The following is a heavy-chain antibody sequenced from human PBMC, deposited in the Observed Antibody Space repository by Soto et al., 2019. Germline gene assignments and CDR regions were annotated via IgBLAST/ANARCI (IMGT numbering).Heavy chain of an antibody. CDR1: GGSISSGGAISSNSYS. V-gene: IGHV4-30-2*01. Sequence: QLQLQESGSGLVKPSQTLSLTCAVSGGSISSGGAISSNSYSWNWIRQPPGKGLEWIGSIYESGNTYYSPSLKSRVSISVDRSKNQFSLNLSSVTAADTAVYYCARAPAIAHWYFDLWGRGTLAPVSS. D-gene: IGHD2-21*02. CDR2: IYESGNT. CDR3: ARAPAIAHWYFDL. J-gene: IGHJ2*01.